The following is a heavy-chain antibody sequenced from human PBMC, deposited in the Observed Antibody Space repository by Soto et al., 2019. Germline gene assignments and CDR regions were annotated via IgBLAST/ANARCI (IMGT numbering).Heavy chain of an antibody. Sequence: SETLSLTCTVSGGSISSGDYYWSWIRQPPGKGLEWIGYIYYSGSTYYNPSLKSRVTISVDTSKNQFSLKLSSVTAADTAVYYCARDLPVYYGSGSSSYGMDVWGQGTTVTVSS. CDR3: ARDLPVYYGSGSSSYGMDV. D-gene: IGHD3-10*01. V-gene: IGHV4-30-4*01. CDR1: GGSISSGDYY. J-gene: IGHJ6*02. CDR2: IYYSGST.